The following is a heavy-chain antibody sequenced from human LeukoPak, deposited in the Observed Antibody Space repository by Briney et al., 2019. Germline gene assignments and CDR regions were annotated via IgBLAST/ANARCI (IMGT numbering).Heavy chain of an antibody. J-gene: IGHJ4*02. CDR3: ARDLLQVGATIFDY. D-gene: IGHD1-26*01. V-gene: IGHV3-30-3*01. Sequence: GRSLRLSCAASGFTFSSYAMHWVRQAPGKGLEWVAVISYDGSNKYYADSVKGRFTISRDNSKNTLYLQMNSLRAEDTAVYYCARDLLQVGATIFDYWGQGTLVTVSP. CDR1: GFTFSSYA. CDR2: ISYDGSNK.